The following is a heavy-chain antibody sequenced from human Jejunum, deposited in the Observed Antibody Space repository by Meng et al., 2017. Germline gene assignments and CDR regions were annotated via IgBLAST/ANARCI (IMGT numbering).Heavy chain of an antibody. J-gene: IGHJ4*02. CDR2: IKSNKDGETA. D-gene: IGHD7-27*01. CDR1: GFTFSNAW. V-gene: IGHV3-15*01. Sequence: EGQLVESGGGLVKPGGSLRLYCAASGFTFSNAWMSWVRQPPGKGLEWVGRIKSNKDGETADYAAPVKGRFTISRDDSKNTLYLQMSSLKTEDTAVYYCTTIYWGYWGQGTLVTVSS. CDR3: TTIYWGY.